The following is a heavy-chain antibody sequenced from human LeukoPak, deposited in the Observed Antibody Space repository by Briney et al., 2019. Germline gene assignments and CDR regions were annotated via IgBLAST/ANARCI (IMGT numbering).Heavy chain of an antibody. Sequence: SETLSLICTVSGDSISNSNYYWGWIRQPPGKGLEWIGNIYYTGKTYYNSSLKSQVTISIDTSKNEFSLNLNSLPAADTAIYYRVRLYYYGFWVPPLWGQGTLVTVSS. CDR2: IYYTGKT. J-gene: IGHJ4*02. CDR3: VRLYYYGFWVPPL. V-gene: IGHV4-39*07. CDR1: GDSISNSNYY. D-gene: IGHD3/OR15-3a*01.